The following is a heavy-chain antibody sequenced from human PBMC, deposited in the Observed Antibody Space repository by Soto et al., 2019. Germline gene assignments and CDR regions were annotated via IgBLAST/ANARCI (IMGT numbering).Heavy chain of an antibody. V-gene: IGHV4-4*02. CDR3: ARLRAPYYYGSGSLSKDYYYYGMDV. J-gene: IGHJ6*02. CDR1: GGSISSSNW. D-gene: IGHD3-10*01. Sequence: QVQLQESGPGLVKPSGTLSLTCAVSGGSISSSNWWSWVRQPPGKGLEWIGETYHSGSTNYNPSLKSRVTVSVDKSKNQFSLKLSSVTAADTAVYYCARLRAPYYYGSGSLSKDYYYYGMDVWGQGTTVTVSS. CDR2: TYHSGST.